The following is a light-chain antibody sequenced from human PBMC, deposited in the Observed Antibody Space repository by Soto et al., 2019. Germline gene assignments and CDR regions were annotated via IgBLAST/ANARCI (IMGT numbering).Light chain of an antibody. Sequence: SYELTQPPSVPVAPGKTARITCGGNNIGSKSGHWYQQKPGQAPVVGIYYDSDRPSGIPERFSGSNSGNTATLTISRVEAGDEADYYCQVWNSSSHYVFGTGTKVTVL. J-gene: IGLJ1*01. CDR2: YDS. V-gene: IGLV3-21*04. CDR3: QVWNSSSHYV. CDR1: NIGSKS.